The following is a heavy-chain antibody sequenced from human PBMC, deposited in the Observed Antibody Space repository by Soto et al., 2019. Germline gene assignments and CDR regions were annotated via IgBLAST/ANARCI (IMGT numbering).Heavy chain of an antibody. V-gene: IGHV3-33*01. D-gene: IGHD6-13*01. CDR1: GFTFSSYG. Sequence: QPGGSLRLSCAASGFTFSSYGMHWVRQAPGKGLEWVAVIWYDGSNKYYADSVKGRFTISRDNSKNTLYLQMNSLRAEDTAVYYCARGSDLYSSSWSDYFDYWGQGTLVTVSS. J-gene: IGHJ4*02. CDR2: IWYDGSNK. CDR3: ARGSDLYSSSWSDYFDY.